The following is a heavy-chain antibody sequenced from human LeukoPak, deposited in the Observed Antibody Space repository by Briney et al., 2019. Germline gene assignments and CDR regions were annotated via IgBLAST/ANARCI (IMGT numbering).Heavy chain of an antibody. D-gene: IGHD3-10*01. J-gene: IGHJ4*02. CDR3: ARERNVLLWFGELLGYFDY. CDR1: GGSFSGYY. CDR2: INHSGST. Sequence: SKTLSLTCAVYGGSFSGYYWSWIRQPPGKGLEWIGEINHSGSTNYNPSLKSRVTISVDTSKNQFSLKLSSVTAADTAVYYCARERNVLLWFGELLGYFDYWGQGTLVTVSS. V-gene: IGHV4-34*01.